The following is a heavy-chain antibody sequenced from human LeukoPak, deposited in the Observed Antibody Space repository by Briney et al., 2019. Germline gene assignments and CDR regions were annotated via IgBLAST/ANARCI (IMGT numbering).Heavy chain of an antibody. CDR3: AKEFGRGYSYNAFDI. J-gene: IGHJ3*02. D-gene: IGHD5-18*01. CDR1: GFTFRSYA. Sequence: GRSLRLSCAASGFTFRSYAMRWVRQAPGKGLEWVAVISYDASNKYYADSVKGRFTISRDNSKNTLYLQMNSLRAEDTAVYYCAKEFGRGYSYNAFDIWGQGTMVTVSS. V-gene: IGHV3-30-3*01. CDR2: ISYDASNK.